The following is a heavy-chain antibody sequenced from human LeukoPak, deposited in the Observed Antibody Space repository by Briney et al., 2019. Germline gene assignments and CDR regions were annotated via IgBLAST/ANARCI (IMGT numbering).Heavy chain of an antibody. CDR3: ARDERFEYSSSSYAFDI. Sequence: GGSLRLSCAASGFTVSSNYMSWVRQAPGKGLEGVSVIYSGGSTYHADSVKGRFTISRDNSKNTLYLQMNSLRAEDTAVYYCARDERFEYSSSSYAFDIWGQGTMVTVSS. J-gene: IGHJ3*02. CDR2: IYSGGST. CDR1: GFTVSSNY. V-gene: IGHV3-66*02. D-gene: IGHD6-6*01.